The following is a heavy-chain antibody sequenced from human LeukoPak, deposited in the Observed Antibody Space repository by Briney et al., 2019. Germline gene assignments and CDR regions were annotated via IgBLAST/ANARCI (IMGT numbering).Heavy chain of an antibody. D-gene: IGHD5-24*01. CDR3: ARENGYNRLYYFDY. CDR1: GGSFSSYY. J-gene: IGHJ4*02. Sequence: SDPLSLPCSVLGGSFSSYYWSWFRQRPGKALEGFGYIYYSGSTNYNSSLKSRVNISVDTSKNQFSLKLSSVTAADTAVYYCARENGYNRLYYFDYWGQGTLVTVSS. V-gene: IGHV4-59*01. CDR2: IYYSGST.